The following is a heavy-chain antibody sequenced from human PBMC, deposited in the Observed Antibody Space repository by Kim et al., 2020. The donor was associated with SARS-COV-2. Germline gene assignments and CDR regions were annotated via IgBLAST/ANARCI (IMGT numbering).Heavy chain of an antibody. D-gene: IGHD3-10*01. CDR2: IKSKINGGTT. J-gene: IGHJ4*02. CDR1: ELALNNAW. Sequence: GGSLRLSCAASELALNNAWMSWVRQAPGKGLEWIGRIKSKINGGTTDYAAPVKGRFTISRDDSKNMLYLEMNSLKTEDTAVYYCTTEWSSVTVGRGLPYYFDYWGQGTLVTVSS. V-gene: IGHV3-15*01. CDR3: TTEWSSVTVGRGLPYYFDY.